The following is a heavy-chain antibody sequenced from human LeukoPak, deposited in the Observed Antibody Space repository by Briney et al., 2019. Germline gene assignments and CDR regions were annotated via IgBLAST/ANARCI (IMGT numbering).Heavy chain of an antibody. Sequence: PSETLSLTCAVYGASFSGYYWSWIRQPPGKGLEWIGEINHSGSTNYNPSLKSRVTISVDTSKNQFSLKLSSVTAADTAVYYCARGEPTNYDFWSGYPGKYYFDYWGQGTLVTVSS. CDR3: ARGEPTNYDFWSGYPGKYYFDY. J-gene: IGHJ4*02. V-gene: IGHV4-34*01. CDR2: INHSGST. CDR1: GASFSGYY. D-gene: IGHD3-3*01.